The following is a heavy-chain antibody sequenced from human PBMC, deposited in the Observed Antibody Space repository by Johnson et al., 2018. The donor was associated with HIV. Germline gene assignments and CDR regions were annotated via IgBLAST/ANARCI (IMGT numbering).Heavy chain of an antibody. CDR1: GFTVSSNY. D-gene: IGHD1-1*01. J-gene: IGHJ3*01. CDR3: ARETIRELQRPDGFDV. CDR2: IYSSGST. Sequence: EQLVESGGGLVQPGGSLRLSCAASGFTVSSNYMSWVRQAPGKGLEWVSVIYSSGSTYYTDSVKGRFTTSRDNSKNTVYLKMNSLRAEDTAVYYCARETIRELQRPDGFDVWGQGTMVTVSS. V-gene: IGHV3-53*01.